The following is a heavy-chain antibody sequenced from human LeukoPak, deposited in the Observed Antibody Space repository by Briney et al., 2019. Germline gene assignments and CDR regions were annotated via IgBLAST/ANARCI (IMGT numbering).Heavy chain of an antibody. J-gene: IGHJ4*02. D-gene: IGHD3-22*01. Sequence: GGSLRLSCAASGFTFDGYAMHWVRQAPGKGLEWVSGISWNSGSIGYADSVKGRFTISRDNAKNSLYLQMNSLRAEDTALYYCAKMGVPYYYDSSGALDYWGQGTLVTVSS. CDR1: GFTFDGYA. CDR3: AKMGVPYYYDSSGALDY. V-gene: IGHV3-9*01. CDR2: ISWNSGSI.